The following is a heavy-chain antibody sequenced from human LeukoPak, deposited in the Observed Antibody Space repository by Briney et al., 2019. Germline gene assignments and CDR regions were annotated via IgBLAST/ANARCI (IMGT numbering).Heavy chain of an antibody. D-gene: IGHD1-1*01. Sequence: GESLKISCKGSGYSFTSYWISWVRQMPGKGLEWMGRIDPSGSYTNYSPSFQGHVTISADKSISTAYLQWSSLKASDTAMYYCARQVYNWNDGETGAFDIWGQGTMVTVSS. V-gene: IGHV5-10-1*01. CDR3: ARQVYNWNDGETGAFDI. CDR1: GYSFTSYW. J-gene: IGHJ3*02. CDR2: IDPSGSYT.